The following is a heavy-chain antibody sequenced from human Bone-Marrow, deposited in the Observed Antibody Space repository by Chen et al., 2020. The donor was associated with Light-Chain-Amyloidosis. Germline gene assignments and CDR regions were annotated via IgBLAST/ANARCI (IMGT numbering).Heavy chain of an antibody. CDR1: GDSISSSSYF. CDR2: MYNTGRT. CDR3: AGPGSEGLFFQH. Sequence: QLQLQESGPAVVKPAETLSLICSVSGDSISSSSYFWGWIRQPPGKGLEWIGSMYNTGRTYYNPSPKGRVALSVDTSKNPPPPKPGSVTAADTAVYYCAGPGSEGLFFQHWGRGSLVTVSS. J-gene: IGHJ1*01. D-gene: IGHD2-15*01. V-gene: IGHV4-39*01.